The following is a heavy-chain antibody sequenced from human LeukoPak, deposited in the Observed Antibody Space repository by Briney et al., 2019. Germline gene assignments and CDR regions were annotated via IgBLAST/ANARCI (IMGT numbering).Heavy chain of an antibody. V-gene: IGHV1-46*03. CDR2: INPSGGST. CDR1: RYTFTSDY. J-gene: IGHJ5*02. D-gene: IGHD2-2*01. CDR3: ARARRLEGYCSSITCLVPYNWFDP. Sequence: ASVKVSCKASRYTFTSDYIHWVRQARGQGLEWMGIINPSGGSTSYAQKFQGRVTMTRDTSTSTVYMELSSLTSDDTAVYYCARARRLEGYCSSITCLVPYNWFDPWGQGTLVTVSS.